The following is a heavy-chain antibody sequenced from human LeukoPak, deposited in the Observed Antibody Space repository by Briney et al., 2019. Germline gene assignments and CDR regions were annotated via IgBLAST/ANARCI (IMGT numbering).Heavy chain of an antibody. J-gene: IGHJ6*03. D-gene: IGHD1-1*01. CDR1: VFTFSSYE. V-gene: IGHV3-48*03. CDR2: ISRSGRTI. Sequence: GGSLRLSCAASVFTFSSYEMNSVRQAPGKGVEWGSYISRSGRTIYYADSVKGRFTISRDNAKKSLYLQMNSLRAEDTAVYYCARVVTVAWSERRPGYFYMDVWGKGTTVTVSS. CDR3: ARVVTVAWSERRPGYFYMDV.